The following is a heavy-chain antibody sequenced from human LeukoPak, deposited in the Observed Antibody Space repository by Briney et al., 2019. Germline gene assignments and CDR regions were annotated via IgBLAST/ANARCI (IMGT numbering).Heavy chain of an antibody. CDR3: AKFSPTPLLNYYYYGMDV. CDR2: INWNGGST. D-gene: IGHD3-3*01. CDR1: GFTFDDYG. Sequence: RPGGSLRLSCAASGFTFDDYGMSWVRQAPGKGLEWVSGINWNGGSTGYADSVKGRFTISRDNSKNTLYLQMNRLRAEDTTVYYCAKFSPTPLLNYYYYGMDVWGQGTTVTVSS. V-gene: IGHV3-20*04. J-gene: IGHJ6*02.